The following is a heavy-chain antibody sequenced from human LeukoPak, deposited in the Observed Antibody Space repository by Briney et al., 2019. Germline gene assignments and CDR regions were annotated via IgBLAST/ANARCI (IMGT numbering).Heavy chain of an antibody. CDR3: AKRVIGNFDY. J-gene: IGHJ4*02. CDR2: ISGSGGST. V-gene: IGHV3-23*01. CDR1: GFTFNSYN. Sequence: GGSLRLSCAASGFTFNSYNMSWVRQAPGKGLEWVSVISGSGGSTYYADSVKGRFTISRDNSKNTLYLQMNSLRAEDTAVYYCAKRVIGNFDYWGQGTLVTVSS. D-gene: IGHD3-16*02.